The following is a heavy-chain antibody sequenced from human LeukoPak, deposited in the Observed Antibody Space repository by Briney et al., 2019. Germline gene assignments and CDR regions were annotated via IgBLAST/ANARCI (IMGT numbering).Heavy chain of an antibody. CDR2: ISYSGST. Sequence: SETLSLTCTVSSDSISSYSWSWIRQPPGKGLEWIGYISYSGSTVYNPSLKSRLTISVDTSKNQFSLKLTSVTAADTAVYYCATSKLQLFPFDYWGQGTLVTVSS. CDR3: ATSKLQLFPFDY. V-gene: IGHV4-59*01. D-gene: IGHD3-10*01. CDR1: SDSISSYS. J-gene: IGHJ4*02.